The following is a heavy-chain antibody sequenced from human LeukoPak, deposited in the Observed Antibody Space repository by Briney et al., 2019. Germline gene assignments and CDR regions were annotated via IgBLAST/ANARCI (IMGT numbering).Heavy chain of an antibody. Sequence: SETLSLTCTVSGGSISSGDYYWSWIRQPPGKGLEWIGYIYYSGSTYYNPSLKSRVTISVDTSKNQFSLKLSSVTAADTAVYYCARASIPVVTLGVVIEWFDPWGQGTLVTVSS. CDR3: ARASIPVVTLGVVIEWFDP. J-gene: IGHJ5*02. CDR2: IYYSGST. CDR1: GGSISSGDYY. D-gene: IGHD3-3*01. V-gene: IGHV4-30-4*01.